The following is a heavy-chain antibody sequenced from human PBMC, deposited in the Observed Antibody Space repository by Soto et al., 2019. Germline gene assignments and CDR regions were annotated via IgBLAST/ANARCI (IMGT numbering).Heavy chain of an antibody. D-gene: IGHD1-1*01. CDR3: VRDGTKNLPDWFDA. CDR2: IYATGST. CDR1: CASLAGYY. V-gene: IGHV4-4*07. J-gene: IGHJ5*02. Sequence: PSETLSLTCTVSCASLAGYYWSWLSQPPGKGLEWIGRIYATGSTDYNPSLTSRLTMSVEISTKQFALTMRSVNAAKTAIYYCVRDGTKNLPDWFDAWGRGILVTVPS.